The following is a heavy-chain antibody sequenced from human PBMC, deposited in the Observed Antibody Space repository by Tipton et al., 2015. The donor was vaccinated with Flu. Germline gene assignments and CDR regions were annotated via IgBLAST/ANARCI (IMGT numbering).Heavy chain of an antibody. J-gene: IGHJ5*02. V-gene: IGHV3-7*01. CDR3: ARDGPPYSPTSGWFDP. Sequence: GSLRLSCAASGFILSDYWMAWVRQAPGKGLEWVANINQDGSVKYYVDSVKGRFTISRDNAKNSVFLQMDSLRAEDTAVYFCARDGPPYSPTSGWFDPWGQGTLVTVSS. CDR2: INQDGSVK. CDR1: GFILSDYW. D-gene: IGHD1-26*01.